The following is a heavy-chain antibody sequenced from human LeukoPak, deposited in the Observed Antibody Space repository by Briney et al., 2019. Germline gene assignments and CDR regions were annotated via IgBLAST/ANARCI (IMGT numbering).Heavy chain of an antibody. J-gene: IGHJ4*02. CDR2: ISAYNGNT. D-gene: IGHD2-21*02. Sequence: ASVKVSCKASGYTFTRYGISRVRQAPGQGLEWMGWISAYNGNTNYAQKLQGRVTMTTDTSTSTAYMELRSLRSDDTAVYYCARGSGFCGGDCFVDYWGQGTLVTVSS. CDR3: ARGSGFCGGDCFVDY. CDR1: GYTFTRYG. V-gene: IGHV1-18*01.